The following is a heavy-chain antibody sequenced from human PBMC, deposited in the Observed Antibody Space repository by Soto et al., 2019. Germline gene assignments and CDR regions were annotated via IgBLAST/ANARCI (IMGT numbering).Heavy chain of an antibody. J-gene: IGHJ6*02. CDR1: GDSISNNNC. D-gene: IGHD3-3*01. V-gene: IGHV4-4*02. Sequence: SETLSLTCAVSGDSISNNNCWNWVRQPPGKGLEWIGEIYDSGTTNDNPSLKSRVTMSVDKSKNQFSLRLSSLTAADTAVYYCARRRITTFGVVSTGYGMDVWGQCTTVTVSS. CDR3: ARRRITTFGVVSTGYGMDV. CDR2: IYDSGTT.